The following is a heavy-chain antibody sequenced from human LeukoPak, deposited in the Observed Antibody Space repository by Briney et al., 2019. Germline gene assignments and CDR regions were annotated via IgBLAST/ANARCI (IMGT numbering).Heavy chain of an antibody. V-gene: IGHV3-23*01. D-gene: IGHD3-10*01. J-gene: IGHJ4*02. Sequence: GGSLRLSCAASGFTFSSYAMSWVRQAPGKGLEWVSAISGSGGSTYYADSVKGRFTISRDNAKNSLYLQMNSLRAEDMALYYCAKDSGFGELLYYFDYWGQGTLVTVSS. CDR2: ISGSGGST. CDR1: GFTFSSYA. CDR3: AKDSGFGELLYYFDY.